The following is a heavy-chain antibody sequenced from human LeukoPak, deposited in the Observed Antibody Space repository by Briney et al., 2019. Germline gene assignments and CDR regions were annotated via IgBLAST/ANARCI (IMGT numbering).Heavy chain of an antibody. Sequence: KPGGSLRLSCAASGFYFSNAWMSWVRQAPGKGLEWVGRIKSKANGETLEYAAPVKGRFTIPRDDSKNTLYLQMNSLKTEDTAVYYCTTDNETSGYCSGGSCYVNDYWGQGTLVTVSS. CDR2: IKSKANGETL. D-gene: IGHD2-15*01. J-gene: IGHJ4*02. CDR1: GFYFSNAW. V-gene: IGHV3-15*01. CDR3: TTDNETSGYCSGGSCYVNDY.